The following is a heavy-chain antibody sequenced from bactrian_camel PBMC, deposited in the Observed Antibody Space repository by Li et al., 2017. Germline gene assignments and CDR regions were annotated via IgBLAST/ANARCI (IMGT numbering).Heavy chain of an antibody. CDR2: IDSDGST. J-gene: IGHJ4*01. CDR1: GNTYSATY. Sequence: HVQLVESGGGSVQTGSSLTLSCIESGNTYSATYTGWFRQSPGKQREGVAAIDSDGSTYYADSVKGRFTVSKDNAKNTLYLQMNSLKPEDTATYYCAADRSFFTATATDKSEYDYWGQGTQVTVS. V-gene: IGHV3S53*01. D-gene: IGHD4*01. CDR3: AADRSFFTATATDKSEYDY.